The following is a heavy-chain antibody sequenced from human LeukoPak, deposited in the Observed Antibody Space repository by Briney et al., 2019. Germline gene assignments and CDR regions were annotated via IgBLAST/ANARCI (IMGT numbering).Heavy chain of an antibody. V-gene: IGHV3-74*01. CDR1: GFTLSSYW. CDR3: ARDDYGD. CDR2: INSDGSTT. Sequence: QPGGSLRLSCSASGFTLSSYWMNWLRQGPGXGLVWVSRINSDGSTTSYADSVKGRFTISRDNAKNSLYLQMNSLRAEDTAVYYCARDDYGDWGQGTLVTVSS. J-gene: IGHJ4*02. D-gene: IGHD4-17*01.